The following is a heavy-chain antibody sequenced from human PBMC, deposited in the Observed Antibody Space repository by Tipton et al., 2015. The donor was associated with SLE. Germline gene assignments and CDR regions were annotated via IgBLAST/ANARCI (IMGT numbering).Heavy chain of an antibody. CDR1: GGSISSYY. D-gene: IGHD1-26*01. V-gene: IGHV4-59*01. CDR3: ARHFSGSYSFDY. CDR2: ITYSGIT. Sequence: TLSLTCTISGGSISSYYWSWIRQPAGKGLEWIGFITYSGITNYNPPLQSRVSISVDTSNNQFSLRLSSVTAADTAVFYCARHFSGSYSFDYWGQGKLVTVSS. J-gene: IGHJ4*02.